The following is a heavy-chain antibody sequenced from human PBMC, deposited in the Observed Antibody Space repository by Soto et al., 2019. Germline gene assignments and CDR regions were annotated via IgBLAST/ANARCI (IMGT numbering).Heavy chain of an antibody. J-gene: IGHJ4*02. CDR3: ARDGNHAAGSFDY. Sequence: ESLKISCAASGFTFSSYSMNWVRQAPGKGLEWVSSISSSSSYIYYADSVKGRFTISRDNAKNSLYLQMNSLRAEDTAVYYCARDGNHAAGSFDYWGQGTLVTVSS. CDR1: GFTFSSYS. V-gene: IGHV3-21*01. CDR2: ISSSSSYI. D-gene: IGHD6-13*01.